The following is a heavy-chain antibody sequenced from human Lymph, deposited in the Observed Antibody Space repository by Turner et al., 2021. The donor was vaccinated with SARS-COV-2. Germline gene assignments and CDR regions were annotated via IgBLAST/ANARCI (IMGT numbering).Heavy chain of an antibody. V-gene: IGHV1-69*01. J-gene: IGHJ4*02. CDR3: ARGAAYCSGGSCYRKGFDY. Sequence: QVPLVQSGAEVKKPGSSVKVSCKASVGTFSSSAISCVRQAPGQGLEWMGGSIPIYGTANYAQRFQGRVTITADETTSTAYMELRSRRSEDTAVYYCARGAAYCSGGSCYRKGFDYWGQGTPVTVSS. CDR1: VGTFSSSA. D-gene: IGHD2-15*01. CDR2: SIPIYGTA.